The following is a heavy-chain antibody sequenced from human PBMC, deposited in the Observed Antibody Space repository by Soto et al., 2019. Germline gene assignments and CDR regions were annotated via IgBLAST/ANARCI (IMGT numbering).Heavy chain of an antibody. CDR3: ARDDCTNGVCYPFDP. Sequence: QVQLVQSGAEVKKPGASVKVSCKASGYTFTSYGISWVRQAPGQGLEWMGWISAYNGNTNYAQKLQGRVTMTTDTSTSTGYMEVRRLRSHDTAVYYWARDDCTNGVCYPFDPWGQGTLVTVSS. CDR1: GYTFTSYG. J-gene: IGHJ5*02. CDR2: ISAYNGNT. D-gene: IGHD2-8*01. V-gene: IGHV1-18*01.